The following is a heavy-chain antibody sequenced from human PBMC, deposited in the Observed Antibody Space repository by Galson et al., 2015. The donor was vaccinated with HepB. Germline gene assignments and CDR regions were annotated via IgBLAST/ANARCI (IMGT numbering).Heavy chain of an antibody. J-gene: IGHJ4*02. CDR3: ARQGAAAGCDY. CDR2: IYYSGST. Sequence: ETLSLTCTVSGGSISSSSYYWGWIRQPPGKGLEWIGSIYYSGSTYYNPSLKSRVTISVDTSKNQFSLKLSSVTAADTAVYYCARQGAAAGCDYWGQGTLVTVSS. CDR1: GGSISSSSYY. D-gene: IGHD6-13*01. V-gene: IGHV4-39*01.